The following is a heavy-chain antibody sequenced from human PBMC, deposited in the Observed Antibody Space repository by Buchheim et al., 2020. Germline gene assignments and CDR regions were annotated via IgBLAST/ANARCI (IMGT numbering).Heavy chain of an antibody. D-gene: IGHD6-19*01. CDR2: IYYSGST. V-gene: IGHV4-39*01. J-gene: IGHJ4*02. CDR3: ARHPQSSGWGYYFDY. Sequence: QLQLQESGPGLVKPSETLSLTCTVSGGSISSSSYYWGWIRQPPGKGLEWIGSIYYSGSTYYNPSLRSRVTISVDTSKNQFSLKLSSVTAADTAVYYCARHPQSSGWGYYFDYWGQGTL. CDR1: GGSISSSSYY.